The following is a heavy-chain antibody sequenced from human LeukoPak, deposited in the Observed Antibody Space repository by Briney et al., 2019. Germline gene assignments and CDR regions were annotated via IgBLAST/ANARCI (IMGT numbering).Heavy chain of an antibody. J-gene: IGHJ4*02. CDR2: IYGDGRT. V-gene: IGHV3-53*01. Sequence: GGSLRLSCVVSGFTVSDNYMIWVRQAPGKGLERVSVIYGDGRTSYPDSVKGRFTISRDNSKNTLSLQMNNLRAEDTAVYYCAKQLGYCSDGSCYFPYWGQGTLVTVSS. CDR3: AKQLGYCSDGSCYFPY. D-gene: IGHD2-15*01. CDR1: GFTVSDNY.